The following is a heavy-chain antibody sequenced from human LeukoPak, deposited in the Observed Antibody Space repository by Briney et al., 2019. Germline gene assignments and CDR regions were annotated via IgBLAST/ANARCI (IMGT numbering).Heavy chain of an antibody. D-gene: IGHD5-12*01. CDR1: GYTFSKFG. J-gene: IGHJ5*02. CDR3: ASGSSGYDP. CDR2: IYNGNI. Sequence: ASVKVSCKASGYTFSKFGISWVRQAPGQGLEWMGWIYNGNIKYAQSLQGRVTMTTDTSTSTAYMELRSLKSVDTAVYYCASGSSGYDPWGQGTLVTVSS. V-gene: IGHV1-18*01.